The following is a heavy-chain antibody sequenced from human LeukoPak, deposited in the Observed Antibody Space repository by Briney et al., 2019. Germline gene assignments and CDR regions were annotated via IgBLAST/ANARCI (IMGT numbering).Heavy chain of an antibody. V-gene: IGHV3-74*01. D-gene: IGHD6-13*01. CDR1: GFTSSNYW. CDR2: INSDGGTT. J-gene: IGHJ4*02. Sequence: GGSLRLSCAASGFTSSNYWMHWVRQAPGKGLVWVSRINSDGGTTTYADSVKGRFTISRDNAKNTLYLQMNSLRAEDTAVYYCARGDISASGLADYWGQGTLVTVSS. CDR3: ARGDISASGLADY.